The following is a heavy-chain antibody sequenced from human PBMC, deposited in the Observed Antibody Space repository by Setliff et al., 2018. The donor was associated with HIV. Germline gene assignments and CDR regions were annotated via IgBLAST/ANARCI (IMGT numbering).Heavy chain of an antibody. Sequence: PSSPLSLTCTVSGGSISSYFWSWVRQPPGKGLEWIGYIYYSGSTNYNPSLKSRVTMSVDTFKNQFSLKLSSVTAADTAVYYCARIYDYGSYYFDYWGQGTLVTVSS. J-gene: IGHJ4*02. CDR3: ARIYDYGSYYFDY. CDR1: GGSISSYF. CDR2: IYYSGST. V-gene: IGHV4-59*01. D-gene: IGHD4-17*01.